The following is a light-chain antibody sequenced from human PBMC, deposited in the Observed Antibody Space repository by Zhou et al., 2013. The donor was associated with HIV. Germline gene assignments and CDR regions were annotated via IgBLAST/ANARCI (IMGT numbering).Light chain of an antibody. CDR3: QQYNTYPIT. J-gene: IGKJ5*01. CDR2: KAS. Sequence: DIQMTQSPSTLSASVGDRVTITCRASQSLTSWLAWYQQKPGKAPKLLIYKASTLESGVPLRFSGSRSGTEFTLTISSLQPDDFATYYCQQYNTYPITFGQGTRLEI. CDR1: QSLTSW. V-gene: IGKV1-5*03.